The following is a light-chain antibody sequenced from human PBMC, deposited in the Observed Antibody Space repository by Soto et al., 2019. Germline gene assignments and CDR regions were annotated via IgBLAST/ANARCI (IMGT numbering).Light chain of an antibody. CDR1: QNLLYSNGYNY. Sequence: DIVMTQSPLSLPVTTGEPASISCRSSQNLLYSNGYNYVDWYLQKPGQSPQLLIYLGSNRASGVPDRFSGSGSGTDFTLKISRVEAEDVGVYYCMQALQSRTFGQGTKLEIK. CDR2: LGS. J-gene: IGKJ1*01. CDR3: MQALQSRT. V-gene: IGKV2-28*01.